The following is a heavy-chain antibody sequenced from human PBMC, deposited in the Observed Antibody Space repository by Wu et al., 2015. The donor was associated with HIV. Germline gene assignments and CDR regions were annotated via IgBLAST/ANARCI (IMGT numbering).Heavy chain of an antibody. D-gene: IGHD3-22*01. CDR1: GGTFSSFA. CDR2: IIPIFGTG. Sequence: QVQLVQSGAEVKQPGSSVKVSCKSSGGTFSSFAINWVRQAPGQGLEWMGGIIPIFGTGKYAQKFQGRVTITTDESTSTAYMELSSLRSEDTAVYYCARRATYYYDSSGYYYHGMDVWGRRDHGHRLL. CDR3: ARRATYYYDSSGYYYHGMDV. J-gene: IGHJ6*02. V-gene: IGHV1-69*05.